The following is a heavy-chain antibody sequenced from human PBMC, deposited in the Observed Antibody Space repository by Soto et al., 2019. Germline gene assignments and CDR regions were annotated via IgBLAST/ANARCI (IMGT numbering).Heavy chain of an antibody. D-gene: IGHD3-3*01. J-gene: IGHJ6*02. CDR1: GFTFSTYA. Sequence: GGSLRLSCAASGFTFSTYAMTWVRQAPGKGLEWVSIISSSGDATYYLDSVKGRFTISRDNSRNTLNLQMNSLRAEDTAVYYCAKNGDFWSWGMDVWGQGTTVTAP. CDR2: ISSSGDAT. CDR3: AKNGDFWSWGMDV. V-gene: IGHV3-23*01.